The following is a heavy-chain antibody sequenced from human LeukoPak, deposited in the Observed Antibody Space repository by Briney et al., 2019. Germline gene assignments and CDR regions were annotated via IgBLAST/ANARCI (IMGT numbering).Heavy chain of an antibody. V-gene: IGHV3-23*01. CDR2: ISGSGGST. J-gene: IGHJ1*01. Sequence: GGSLRLSCAASGFTFSSYAMSWVRQALGKGLEWVSAISGSGGSTYYADSVKGRFTISRDNSKNTLYLQMNSLRAEDTAVYYCATRAQPRYSSGRTEYFQHWGQGTLVTVSS. D-gene: IGHD3-22*01. CDR3: ATRAQPRYSSGRTEYFQH. CDR1: GFTFSSYA.